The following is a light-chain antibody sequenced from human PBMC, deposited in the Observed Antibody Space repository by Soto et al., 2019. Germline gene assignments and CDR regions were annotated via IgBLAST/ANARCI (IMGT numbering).Light chain of an antibody. Sequence: QSVLTQPRSVSGSPGQSVTISCTATGSDVGDSSHVSWYQLHPGKAPKLMIYEVNNRPSGVPDRFSGSKLGSTASLTISGLQAEDEAEYYCCLSPGSLTWLFGGGTKLTVL. J-gene: IGLJ3*02. V-gene: IGLV2-11*01. CDR2: EVN. CDR1: GSDVGDSSH. CDR3: CLSPGSLTWL.